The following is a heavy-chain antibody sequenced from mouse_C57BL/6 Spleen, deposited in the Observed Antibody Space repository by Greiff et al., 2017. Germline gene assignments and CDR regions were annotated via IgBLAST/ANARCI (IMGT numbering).Heavy chain of an antibody. Sequence: EVQLVESEGGLVQPGSSMKLSCTASGFTFSDYYMAWVRQVPEKGLEWVANINYDGSSTYYLDSLKSRFIISRDNAKNILYLQMSSLKSEDTATYYCARERRGGYDSYAMDYWGQGTSVTVSS. CDR3: ARERRGGYDSYAMDY. CDR1: GFTFSDYY. V-gene: IGHV5-16*01. D-gene: IGHD2-2*01. CDR2: INYDGSST. J-gene: IGHJ4*01.